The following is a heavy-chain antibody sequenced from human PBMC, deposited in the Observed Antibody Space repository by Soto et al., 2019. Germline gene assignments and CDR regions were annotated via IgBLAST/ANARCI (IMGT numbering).Heavy chain of an antibody. V-gene: IGHV1-69*01. CDR1: GGTFGSYA. D-gene: IGHD6-13*01. J-gene: IGHJ6*02. CDR3: ARDRIAGSKYYYGMDV. Sequence: QVQLVQSGAEVKKPGSSVRVSCKASGGTFGSYAISCVRQAPGQGLEWMGGIIPIFGTENYAQKFQGRVTITADESTSTAYMELSSLRSEDTAVYYRARDRIAGSKYYYGMDVWGQGTTVTVSS. CDR2: IIPIFGTE.